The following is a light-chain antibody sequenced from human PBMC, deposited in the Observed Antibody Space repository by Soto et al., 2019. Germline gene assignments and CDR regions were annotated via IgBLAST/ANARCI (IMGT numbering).Light chain of an antibody. J-gene: IGLJ1*01. CDR1: SSAVGGYNY. CDR3: SSYTSSSIDYV. V-gene: IGLV2-14*01. CDR2: EVS. Sequence: QSVLTQPASVSGSPGHSITISCTGTSSAVGGYNYVSWYQQNPGKAPKLWIYEVSNRPSGVSNRCSGSKSVNTASQTISGLQAEDEADYYCSSYTSSSIDYVFGTGTKLTVL.